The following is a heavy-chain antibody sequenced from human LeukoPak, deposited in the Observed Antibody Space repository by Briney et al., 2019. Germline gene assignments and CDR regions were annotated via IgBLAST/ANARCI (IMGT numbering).Heavy chain of an antibody. Sequence: PGGSLRLSCAASGFTFSSYSMNWVRQAPGKGLEWVSSISSSSSYIYYADSVKGRFTISRDNAKNSLYLQMNSLRAEDTAGYYCARDNEGSSGWYYYYYYMDVWGKGTTVTVSS. J-gene: IGHJ6*03. D-gene: IGHD6-19*01. V-gene: IGHV3-21*01. CDR2: ISSSSSYI. CDR3: ARDNEGSSGWYYYYYYMDV. CDR1: GFTFSSYS.